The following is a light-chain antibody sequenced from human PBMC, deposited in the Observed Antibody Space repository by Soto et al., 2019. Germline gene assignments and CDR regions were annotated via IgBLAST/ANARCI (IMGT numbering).Light chain of an antibody. CDR2: DAS. Sequence: PGESATLSCRASQSVTNSLAWYQQKPGQAPRLLVYDASNRATGIPTRFSGSGSGTDFTLTISNLEPEDFAVYYCQQHISWPLTFGGGTKVDIK. J-gene: IGKJ4*01. V-gene: IGKV3-11*01. CDR3: QQHISWPLT. CDR1: QSVTNS.